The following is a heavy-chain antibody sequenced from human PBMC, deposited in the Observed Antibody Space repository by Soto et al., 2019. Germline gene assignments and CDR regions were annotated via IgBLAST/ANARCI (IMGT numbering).Heavy chain of an antibody. V-gene: IGHV4-59*08. D-gene: IGHD3-10*01. J-gene: IGHJ6*02. CDR3: ARQGFGPLHGLVDV. CDR1: GGSISSYY. Sequence: QVQLQESGPGLVKPSETLSLSCTVSGGSISSYYWSGFGPSPGRRMEWIGYVHHSWGSSYNPSLQSRVAISLDTSKSQFSLQVTSVTATDTAVYYCARQGFGPLHGLVDVWGQGTTVTVSS. CDR2: VHHSWGS.